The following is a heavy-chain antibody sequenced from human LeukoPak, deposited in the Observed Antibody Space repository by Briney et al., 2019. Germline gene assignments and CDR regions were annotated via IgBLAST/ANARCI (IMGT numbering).Heavy chain of an antibody. V-gene: IGHV4-59*11. CDR2: IYYSGGT. CDR3: ARAWWELRHYHYYMDV. D-gene: IGHD1-26*01. J-gene: IGHJ6*03. Sequence: PSETLSLTCTVSGGSISSHYWSWIRQPPGKGLEWIGYIYYSGGTNYNPSLKSRVTISVDTSKNQFSLKLNSVTAADTAVYYCARAWWELRHYHYYMDVWGKGTTVTVSS. CDR1: GGSISSHY.